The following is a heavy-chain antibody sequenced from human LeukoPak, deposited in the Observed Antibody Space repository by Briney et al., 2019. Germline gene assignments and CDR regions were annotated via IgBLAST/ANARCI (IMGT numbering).Heavy chain of an antibody. CDR2: IWYDGSNK. CDR3: ARSNTVISNYYYGMDV. D-gene: IGHD2/OR15-2a*01. CDR1: GFTFSSYG. J-gene: IGHJ6*02. Sequence: GGSLRLSCAASGFTFSSYGMHWVRQAPGKGLEWVAVIWYDGSNKYYADSVKGRFTISRDNSKNTLYLQMSSLRAEDTAEYYCARSNTVISNYYYGMDVWGQGTTVTVSS. V-gene: IGHV3-33*01.